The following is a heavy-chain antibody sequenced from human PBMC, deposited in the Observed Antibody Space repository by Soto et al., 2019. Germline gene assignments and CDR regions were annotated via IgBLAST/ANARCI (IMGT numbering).Heavy chain of an antibody. CDR2: ISYDGSNK. Sequence: GGSLRLSCAASGFTFISYGMHWVRQAPGKGLEWVAVISYDGSNKYYADAVKGRFTISRDNSKNTLYLQMNSLRAEDTAVYYCAKGVRAYDSSGSLDYWGQGTLVTVSS. J-gene: IGHJ4*02. D-gene: IGHD3-22*01. V-gene: IGHV3-30*18. CDR3: AKGVRAYDSSGSLDY. CDR1: GFTFISYG.